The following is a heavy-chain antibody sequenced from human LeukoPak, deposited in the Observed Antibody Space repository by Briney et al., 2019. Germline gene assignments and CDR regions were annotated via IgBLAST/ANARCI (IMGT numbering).Heavy chain of an antibody. CDR1: GFTFSSYW. J-gene: IGHJ4*02. CDR3: ARAIWSGYYTGMTPPDY. Sequence: PGGSLRLSCAASGFTFSSYWMSWVRQAPGKGLEGVANIKQDGSEKYYVDSVKGRFTISRDNAKNSLYLQMNSLRAEDTAVYYCARAIWSGYYTGMTPPDYWGQGTLVTVSS. D-gene: IGHD3-3*01. CDR2: IKQDGSEK. V-gene: IGHV3-7*04.